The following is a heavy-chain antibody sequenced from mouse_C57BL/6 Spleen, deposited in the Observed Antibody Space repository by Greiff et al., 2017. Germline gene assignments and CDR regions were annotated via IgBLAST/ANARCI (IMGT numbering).Heavy chain of an antibody. J-gene: IGHJ3*01. CDR2: IYPRSGNT. Sequence: VHLVESGAELARPGASVKLSCKASGYTFTSYGISWVKQRTGQGLEWIGAIYPRSGNTYYNEKFKGKATLTADKSSSTAYMELRSLTSEDSAVYFCAEADWGQGTLVTVSA. CDR3: AEAD. CDR1: GYTFTSYG. V-gene: IGHV1-81*01.